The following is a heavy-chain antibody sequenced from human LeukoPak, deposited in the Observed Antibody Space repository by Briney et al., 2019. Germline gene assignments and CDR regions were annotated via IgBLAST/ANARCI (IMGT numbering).Heavy chain of an antibody. Sequence: GGSLRLSCAASGFTFSSYAMSWIRQAPGKGLEWVSAISGSGGSTYYAKSVKGRFTISRDNSKNTLYLQMNSLRAEDTAVYYCAKDYDFWSGYYFDYWGQGTLVTVSS. CDR3: AKDYDFWSGYYFDY. CDR2: ISGSGGST. CDR1: GFTFSSYA. V-gene: IGHV3-23*01. D-gene: IGHD3-3*01. J-gene: IGHJ4*02.